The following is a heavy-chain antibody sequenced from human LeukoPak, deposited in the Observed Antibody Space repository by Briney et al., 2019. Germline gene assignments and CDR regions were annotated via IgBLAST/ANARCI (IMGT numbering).Heavy chain of an antibody. D-gene: IGHD2-15*01. J-gene: IGHJ6*02. CDR1: GYTFTGYY. Sequence: ASVKVSCKASGYTFTGYYMHWVRQAPGQGLEWMGWINPNSGGTNYAQKFQGRATMTRDTSISTAYMELSRLRSDDTAVYYCAREAPGYCSGGSCYSADYYYYGMDVWGQGTTVTVSS. CDR3: AREAPGYCSGGSCYSADYYYYGMDV. CDR2: INPNSGGT. V-gene: IGHV1-2*02.